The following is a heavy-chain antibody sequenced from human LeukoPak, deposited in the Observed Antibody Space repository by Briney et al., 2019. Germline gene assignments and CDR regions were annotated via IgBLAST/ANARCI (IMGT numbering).Heavy chain of an antibody. V-gene: IGHV1-69*01. Sequence: SVTVSCKSSGGTFSSYAISWVRQAPGQGLEWMGGIIARFRTGNYAQKFQGKGTITADEARRRGYMGVRRLRSDDTAVYYCARRVRRGVSHPPHYYYYYAMDVWGKGTPITVSA. CDR3: ARRVRRGVSHPPHYYYYYAMDV. CDR2: IIARFRTG. CDR1: GGTFSSYA. J-gene: IGHJ6*04. D-gene: IGHD3-10*01.